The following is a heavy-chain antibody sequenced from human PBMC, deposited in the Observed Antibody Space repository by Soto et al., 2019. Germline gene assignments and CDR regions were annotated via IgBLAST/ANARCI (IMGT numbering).Heavy chain of an antibody. J-gene: IGHJ6*02. Sequence: QVQLVQSGAEVKKPGASVKVSCKASGYTFTSYDINWVRQATGQGLEWMGWMNPNSGNTGYAQKFQGRVTMTRNTSISTADMALSSLRSEDTAVYYCARGKTPMTQYDYYGMDVWGQGTTVTVSS. CDR1: GYTFTSYD. CDR3: ARGKTPMTQYDYYGMDV. V-gene: IGHV1-8*01. CDR2: MNPNSGNT. D-gene: IGHD4-17*01.